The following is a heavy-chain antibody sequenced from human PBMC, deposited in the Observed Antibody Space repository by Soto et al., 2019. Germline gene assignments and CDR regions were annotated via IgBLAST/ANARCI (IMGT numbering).Heavy chain of an antibody. CDR1: GFTFSSYA. D-gene: IGHD2-15*01. J-gene: IGHJ6*02. CDR2: ISGSGGST. CDR3: AKAIYCSGGSCSNYYYYGMDV. Sequence: PGGSLRLSCAASGFTFSSYAMSWVRQAPGKGLEWVSAISGSGGSTYYADSVKGRFTISRDNSKNTLYLQMNSLRAEDTAVYYCAKAIYCSGGSCSNYYYYGMDVWGQGTTVTVS. V-gene: IGHV3-23*01.